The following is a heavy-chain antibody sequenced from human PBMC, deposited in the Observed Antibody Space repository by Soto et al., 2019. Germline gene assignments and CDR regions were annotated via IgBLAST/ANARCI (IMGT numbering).Heavy chain of an antibody. J-gene: IGHJ5*02. CDR1: GGSFSGYY. CDR3: ERFRIIPNWFDP. CDR2: INHSGST. D-gene: IGHD2-21*01. V-gene: IGHV4-34*01. Sequence: SETLSLTCAVYGGSFSGYYWSWIRQPPGKGLEWIGEINHSGSTNYNPSLKSRVTISVDTSKNQFSLKLSSVTAADTAVYYCERFRIIPNWFDPWGQGTLVTVSS.